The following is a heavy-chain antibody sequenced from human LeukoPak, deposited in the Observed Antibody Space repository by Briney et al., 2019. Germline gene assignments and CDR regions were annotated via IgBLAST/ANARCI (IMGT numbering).Heavy chain of an antibody. J-gene: IGHJ4*02. V-gene: IGHV3-23*01. CDR1: GFTVSSYR. CDR2: IIGSAVNT. CDR3: TKYTSGTSYRGLDQ. Sequence: GESLRFSCGASGFTVSSYRMSWVPQAPGKGLEWVSTIIGSAVNTSYEDSVKGRFTISRDDSKNTVYLQMNSLGAEDTAVYSCTKYTSGTSYRGLDQWGQGTLVTVSS. D-gene: IGHD3-10*01.